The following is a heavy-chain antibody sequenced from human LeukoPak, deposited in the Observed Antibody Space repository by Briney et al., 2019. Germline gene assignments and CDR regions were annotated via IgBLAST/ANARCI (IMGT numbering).Heavy chain of an antibody. CDR1: GVSISSGGYY. V-gene: IGHV4-61*02. D-gene: IGHD1-26*01. CDR3: ARGSWELSVFDI. Sequence: SETLSLTCTVSGVSISSGGYYWSWIRQPAGKGLEWIGRIYTSGSANYNPSLKSRVTMSVDTSKNQFSLKLNSVTAADTAVYYCARGSWELSVFDIWGQGTAVTVSS. CDR2: IYTSGSA. J-gene: IGHJ3*02.